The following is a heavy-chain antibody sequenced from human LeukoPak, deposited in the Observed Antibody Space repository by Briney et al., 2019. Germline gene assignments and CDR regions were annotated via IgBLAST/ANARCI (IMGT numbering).Heavy chain of an antibody. CDR1: GYSISSGYY. CDR2: IYYSGST. CDR3: ARDQRRGSYYWIDSQDLFDY. V-gene: IGHV4-38-2*02. Sequence: KPSETLSLTCTVSGYSISSGYYWGWIRQPPGKGLEWIGSIYYSGSTYYNPSLKSRVTLSVDTSKNQFSLKLSSVTAADTAVYYCARDQRRGSYYWIDSQDLFDYWGQGTLVTVSS. D-gene: IGHD1-26*01. J-gene: IGHJ4*02.